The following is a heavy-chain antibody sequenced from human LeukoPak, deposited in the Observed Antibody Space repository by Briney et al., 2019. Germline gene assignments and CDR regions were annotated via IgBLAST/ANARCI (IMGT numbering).Heavy chain of an antibody. CDR1: GFTFDDYA. CDR2: ISWNSGSI. Sequence: GGSLRLSCAASGFTFDDYAMHWVRQAPGKGLEWVSGISWNSGSIGYADSVKGRFTISRDNATNSLYLQMNSLRAEDTALYYCAKGPGLYNWFHPWGQGTLVTVSS. J-gene: IGHJ5*02. CDR3: AKGPGLYNWFHP. V-gene: IGHV3-9*01.